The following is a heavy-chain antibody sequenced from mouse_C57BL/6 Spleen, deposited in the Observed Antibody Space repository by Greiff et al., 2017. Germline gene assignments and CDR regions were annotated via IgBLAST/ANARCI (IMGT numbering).Heavy chain of an antibody. J-gene: IGHJ4*01. Sequence: VQLQQSGPELVKPGASVKLPCKASGYTFTDYNMDWVKQSHGKSLEWIGDINPNNGGTIYNQKFKGKATLTVDKSSSTAYMELRSLTSEDTAVYYCAAYMDYYAMDYWGQGTSVTVSS. CDR2: INPNNGGT. CDR3: AAYMDYYAMDY. V-gene: IGHV1-18*01. D-gene: IGHD6-5*01. CDR1: GYTFTDYN.